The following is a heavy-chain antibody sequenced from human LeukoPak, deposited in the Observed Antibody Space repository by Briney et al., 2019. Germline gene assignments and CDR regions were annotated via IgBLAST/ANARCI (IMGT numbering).Heavy chain of an antibody. V-gene: IGHV4-59*01. CDR3: ARVSVAGNGELDY. Sequence: SETLSLTCNVSGDLISDSYWAWVQQPPGKGLECIGYISNTGNTHYSPSLKSRPTISFDTSKHQLSLRLKSVTAADTAVYYCARVSVAGNGELDYWGQGTLVTVSS. D-gene: IGHD6-19*01. CDR2: ISNTGNT. CDR1: GDLISDSY. J-gene: IGHJ4*02.